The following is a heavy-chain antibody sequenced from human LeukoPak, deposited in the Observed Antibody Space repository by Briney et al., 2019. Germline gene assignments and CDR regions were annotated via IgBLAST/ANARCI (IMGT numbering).Heavy chain of an antibody. CDR1: GFTFSSYA. Sequence: GGSLRLSCAASGFTFSSYAISWVRQAPGKGLEWVSGISGNGVSTYYADSVKGRFTISRDNSKNTLYLQMNSLRAEDRAVYYCAKVNSSWYWFDPWGQGTLVTVSS. CDR3: AKVNSSWYWFDP. J-gene: IGHJ5*02. D-gene: IGHD6-13*01. CDR2: ISGNGVST. V-gene: IGHV3-23*01.